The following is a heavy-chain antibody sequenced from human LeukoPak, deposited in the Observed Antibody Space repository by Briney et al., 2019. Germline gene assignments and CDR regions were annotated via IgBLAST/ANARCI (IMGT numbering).Heavy chain of an antibody. Sequence: GGSLRLSCAASGFTFSSYAMSWVRQAPGKGLEWVSGILDSGYSTYYANSVKGRFTISRDNSNNTLYLQMNSLRAEDTAVYYCAKSGGHPPHNFYVGVWGKGTTVAVSS. CDR2: ILDSGYST. CDR1: GFTFSSYA. J-gene: IGHJ6*03. D-gene: IGHD3-10*01. V-gene: IGHV3-23*01. CDR3: AKSGGHPPHNFYVGV.